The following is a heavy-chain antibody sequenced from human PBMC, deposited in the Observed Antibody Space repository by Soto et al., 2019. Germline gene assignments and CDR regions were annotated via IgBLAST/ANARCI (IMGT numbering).Heavy chain of an antibody. J-gene: IGHJ6*02. Sequence: ERSLRLSCAASGLTLSRCVMHWVREAPGKALEWAAVIWYDVSNKYYADSVKGRFTISRDNSKCTLYLQMNSLTGEDTAVYYCARDRSPRILVVRYGMDGWCQGSTLPV. CDR1: GLTLSRCV. CDR2: IWYDVSNK. CDR3: ARDRSPRILVVRYGMDG. D-gene: IGHD3-22*01. V-gene: IGHV3-33*01.